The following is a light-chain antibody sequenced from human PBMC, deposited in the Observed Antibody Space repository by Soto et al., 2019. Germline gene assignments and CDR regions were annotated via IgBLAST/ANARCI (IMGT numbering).Light chain of an antibody. V-gene: IGLV1-47*02. CDR3: AAWDDSLSVAYV. CDR1: SSNIGSNY. Sequence: QSVLTQPPSASGTPGQRVTISCSGSSSNIGSNYVYWYQQLPGTAPKLPIYSNNQRPSGVPDRFSGSKSGTSASLAISGLRSEDEADYYGAAWDDSLSVAYVFGTGTKVTVL. CDR2: SNN. J-gene: IGLJ1*01.